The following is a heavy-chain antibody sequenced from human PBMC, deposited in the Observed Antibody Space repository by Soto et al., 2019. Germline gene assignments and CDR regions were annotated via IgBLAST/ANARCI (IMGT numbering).Heavy chain of an antibody. CDR2: IYPHDSDT. V-gene: IGHV5-51*01. Sequence: GESLKISCQGSGYSFTSYWIGWVRQMPGKGLEWMGLIYPHDSDTRYSPSFQGQVTISADKSINTAYLHWNSLKASDTATYYCARRGEQQLARAFGIWGQGTMVTVSS. CDR1: GYSFTSYW. D-gene: IGHD6-13*01. J-gene: IGHJ3*02. CDR3: ARRGEQQLARAFGI.